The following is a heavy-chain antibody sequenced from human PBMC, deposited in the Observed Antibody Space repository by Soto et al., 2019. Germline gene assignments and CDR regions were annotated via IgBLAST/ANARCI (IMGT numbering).Heavy chain of an antibody. Sequence: RLSCAASGFTFSSYSMNWVRQAPGKGLEWVSYISSSSSTIYYADSVKGRFTISRDNAKNSLHLQMNSLRDEDTAVYYCARDLAKGGGSAGFDYWGQGTLVTVSS. CDR2: ISSSSSTI. CDR3: ARDLAKGGGSAGFDY. D-gene: IGHD1-26*01. V-gene: IGHV3-48*02. CDR1: GFTFSSYS. J-gene: IGHJ4*02.